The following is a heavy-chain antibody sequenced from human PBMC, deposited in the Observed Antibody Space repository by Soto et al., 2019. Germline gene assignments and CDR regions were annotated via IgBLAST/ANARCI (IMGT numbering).Heavy chain of an antibody. Sequence: SQTLSLTCAISGDSVSSNSAAWNWIRQSPSRGLEWLGRTYYRSKWYNDYAVSVKSRITINPDTSKNQFSLQLNSVTPEDTAVYYCARENYPLGYCSSTSCYVFYYYGIDVWGQGSTVTVSS. J-gene: IGHJ6*02. CDR3: ARENYPLGYCSSTSCYVFYYYGIDV. D-gene: IGHD2-2*01. V-gene: IGHV6-1*01. CDR1: GDSVSSNSAA. CDR2: TYYRSKWYN.